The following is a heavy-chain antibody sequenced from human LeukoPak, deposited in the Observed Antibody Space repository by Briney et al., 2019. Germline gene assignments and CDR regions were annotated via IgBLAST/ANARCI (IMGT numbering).Heavy chain of an antibody. V-gene: IGHV4-59*01. CDR3: AGSRSDTYYYYMDV. J-gene: IGHJ6*03. D-gene: IGHD6-13*01. Sequence: SETLSLTCTVSGGSISSYYWSWIRQPPGKGLEWIGYIYYSGSTNYNPSLKSRATISVDTSKNQFSLKLSSVTAADTAVYYCAGSRSDTYYYYMDVWGKGTTVTISS. CDR1: GGSISSYY. CDR2: IYYSGST.